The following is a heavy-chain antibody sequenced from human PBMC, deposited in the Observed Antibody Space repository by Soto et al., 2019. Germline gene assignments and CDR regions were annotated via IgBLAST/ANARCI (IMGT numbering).Heavy chain of an antibody. CDR1: GFTFSSYW. CDR2: IKQDGSEK. CDR3: ARDRYDFWSRSDYGMDV. D-gene: IGHD3-3*01. Sequence: EVQLVESGGGLVQPGGSLRLSYAASGFTFSSYWMSWVRQAPGKGLEWVANIKQDGSEKYYVDSVKGRFTISRDNAKNSLYLQMNSLRAEDTAVYYCARDRYDFWSRSDYGMDVWGQGTTVTVSS. J-gene: IGHJ6*02. V-gene: IGHV3-7*03.